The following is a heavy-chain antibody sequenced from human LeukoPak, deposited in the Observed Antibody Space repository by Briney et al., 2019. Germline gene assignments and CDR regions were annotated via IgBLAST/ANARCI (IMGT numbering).Heavy chain of an antibody. CDR2: IYYSGST. D-gene: IGHD2-15*01. CDR1: GGSISSYY. Sequence: SETLSLTCTVSGGSISSYYWSWIRQPPGKGLEWIGYIYYSGSTNYNPSLKSRVTISVDTSKNQFSLKLSSVTAADTAVYYCARKAPGYCSGGSCSPLLYYYYYMDVWGKGTTVTVSS. V-gene: IGHV4-59*01. J-gene: IGHJ6*03. CDR3: ARKAPGYCSGGSCSPLLYYYYYMDV.